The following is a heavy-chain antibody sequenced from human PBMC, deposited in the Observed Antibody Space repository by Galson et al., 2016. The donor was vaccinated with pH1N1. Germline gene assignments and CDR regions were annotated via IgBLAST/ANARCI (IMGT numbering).Heavy chain of an antibody. D-gene: IGHD1-26*01. CDR1: GYTFTSYG. CDR3: AVGKRGGPLGANDGIAI. V-gene: IGHV1-18*01. CDR2: ISAYNGNT. Sequence: SGYTFTSYGINWVRQAPGQGLEWMGWISAYNGNTNYAQKLQGRVTMTTDTSTTTAYMELSSLTSEDTALYYCAVGKRGGPLGANDGIAIWGQGTMITVSS. J-gene: IGHJ3*02.